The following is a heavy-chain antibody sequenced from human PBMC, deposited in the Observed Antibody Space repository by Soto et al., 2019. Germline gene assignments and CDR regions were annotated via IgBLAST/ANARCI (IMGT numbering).Heavy chain of an antibody. CDR1: GYTFTSYD. Sequence: QVQLVQSGAEVKKPGASVKVSCKASGYTFTSYDINWVRQATGQGLEWMGWMNPNSGNTGYAQKFQGRVTMTRNTSISKAYMELSSLRSKDPAVYSCARADSSGWYFDPWGQGTLVTVSS. D-gene: IGHD6-19*01. V-gene: IGHV1-8*01. CDR3: ARADSSGWYFDP. CDR2: MNPNSGNT. J-gene: IGHJ5*02.